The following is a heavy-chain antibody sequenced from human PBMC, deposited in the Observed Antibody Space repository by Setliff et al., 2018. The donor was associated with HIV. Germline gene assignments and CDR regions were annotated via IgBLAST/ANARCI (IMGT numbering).Heavy chain of an antibody. D-gene: IGHD3-16*01. V-gene: IGHV4-31*02. Sequence: SETLSLTCTVSGDSISSGGYFWTWIRQHPGKGLEWIGHISSSGSTSYKSSLKSRLTISTDTSENQVSLNLNSVTAADTALYYCARGGGVKDAFDIWGQGTLVTVSS. CDR1: GDSISSGGYF. J-gene: IGHJ3*02. CDR2: ISSSGST. CDR3: ARGGGVKDAFDI.